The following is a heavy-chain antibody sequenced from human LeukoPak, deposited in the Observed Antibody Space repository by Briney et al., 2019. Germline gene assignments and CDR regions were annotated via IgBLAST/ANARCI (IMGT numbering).Heavy chain of an antibody. CDR3: ARTSPVIAVAGNGAWFDP. CDR1: GFTFSSYS. CDR2: ISSSSSYI. Sequence: GGSLRLSCAASGFTFSSYSMNWVRQAPGKGLEWVSSISSSSSYIYYADSAKGRFTISRDNAKNSLYLQMNSLRAEDTAVYYCARTSPVIAVAGNGAWFDPWGQGTLVTVSS. D-gene: IGHD6-19*01. V-gene: IGHV3-21*01. J-gene: IGHJ5*02.